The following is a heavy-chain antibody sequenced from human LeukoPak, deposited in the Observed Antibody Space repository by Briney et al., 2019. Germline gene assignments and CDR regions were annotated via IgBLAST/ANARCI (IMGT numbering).Heavy chain of an antibody. V-gene: IGHV3-7*01. Sequence: GGSLRLSCAASGFTFSSYWMSWVRHAPGKGRGCVANIKQDGSEKYYVDSVRGRFTLSRDNAKHSLYLQMNSLRVEDTAVYYCATSAARAIESWGQGTLVTVSS. CDR2: IKQDGSEK. CDR1: GFTFSSYW. J-gene: IGHJ4*02. D-gene: IGHD6-25*01. CDR3: ATSAARAIES.